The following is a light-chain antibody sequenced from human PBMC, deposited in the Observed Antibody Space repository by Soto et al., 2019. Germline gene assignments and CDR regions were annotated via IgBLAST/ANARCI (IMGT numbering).Light chain of an antibody. V-gene: IGLV2-8*01. J-gene: IGLJ2*01. CDR3: SSYAGSNMV. Sequence: QSALTQPPSASGSPGQSVTISCTGTSSDVGGYNYVSWYQQHPDKAPKLRIYEVSKRPPGVPDRFSGSKSGNTASLTVYGLQTEDEADYYCSSYAGSNMVFGGGTKLTVL. CDR2: EVS. CDR1: SSDVGGYNY.